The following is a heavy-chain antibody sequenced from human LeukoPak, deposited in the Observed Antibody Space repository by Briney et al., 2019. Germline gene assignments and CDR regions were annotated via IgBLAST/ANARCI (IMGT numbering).Heavy chain of an antibody. D-gene: IGHD4-17*01. CDR2: ISSSGSTI. V-gene: IGHV3-11*01. Sequence: GRSLRLSCAASGFTFSDYYMSWIRQAPGKGLEWVSYISSSGSTIYYADSVKGRFTISRDNAKNSLYLQMNSLRAEDTAVYYCARDDAGGDSRDYFDYWGQGTLVTVSS. CDR3: ARDDAGGDSRDYFDY. J-gene: IGHJ4*02. CDR1: GFTFSDYY.